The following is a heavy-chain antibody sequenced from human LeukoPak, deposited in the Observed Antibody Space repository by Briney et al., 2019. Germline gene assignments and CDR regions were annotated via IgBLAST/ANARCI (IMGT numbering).Heavy chain of an antibody. CDR2: ISSSSNII. V-gene: IGHV3-48*01. J-gene: IGHJ4*02. D-gene: IGHD3-10*01. CDR3: ARDFAREFTIDY. CDR1: GFTFSNYN. Sequence: GGSLRLSCAASGFTFSNYNMNWVRQPPGKGLQWVSYISSSSNIIYYADTVKGRFTISRDNAKNSLFLQMNSLRAEDTAVYYCARDFAREFTIDYWGQGTLVTVSS.